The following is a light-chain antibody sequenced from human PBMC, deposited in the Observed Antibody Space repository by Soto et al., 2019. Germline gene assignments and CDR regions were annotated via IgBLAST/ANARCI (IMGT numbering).Light chain of an antibody. CDR1: QSLSRN. Sequence: EILMTQSPATLSVSPGERATLSCRASQSLSRNLAWYQQKPGQAPRLLIYGASTRASGIPARFSGSGSGTEFTLPLSSLQSEDFALYYCQHYHDWPPAFTFGPGTKVDL. J-gene: IGKJ3*01. CDR3: QHYHDWPPAFT. V-gene: IGKV3-15*01. CDR2: GAS.